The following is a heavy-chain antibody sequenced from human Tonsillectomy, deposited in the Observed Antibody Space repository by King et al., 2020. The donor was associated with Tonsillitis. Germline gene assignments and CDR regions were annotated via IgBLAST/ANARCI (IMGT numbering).Heavy chain of an antibody. CDR2: ISWDGGNT. Sequence: QLVQSGGVVVQPGGSLRLSCAASGFTFDDYTMHWVRQAPGKGLEWVSLISWDGGNTYYADSVKGRFTISRDNSKNSLYLQMNSLRTEDTAFYYCAKDFGYYYGMDVWGQGTTVTVSS. CDR3: AKDFGYYYGMDV. J-gene: IGHJ6*02. D-gene: IGHD3-10*01. CDR1: GFTFDDYT. V-gene: IGHV3-43*01.